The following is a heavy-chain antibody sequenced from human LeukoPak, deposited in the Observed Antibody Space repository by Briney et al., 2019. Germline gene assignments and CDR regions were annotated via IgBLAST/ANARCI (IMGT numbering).Heavy chain of an antibody. J-gene: IGHJ4*02. CDR3: ARGGLVRSPRGYFDF. CDR2: TYYRSKWYY. V-gene: IGHV6-1*01. Sequence: SQTLSLTCAISGDSVSSNTGGWNWIRQSPSRGLEWLGRTYYRSKWYYDYAVSVKSRISINPDTSKNQFSLQLNSVTPDDAAVYYCARGGLVRSPRGYFDFWGQGTLVTVSS. D-gene: IGHD1-26*01. CDR1: GDSVSSNTGG.